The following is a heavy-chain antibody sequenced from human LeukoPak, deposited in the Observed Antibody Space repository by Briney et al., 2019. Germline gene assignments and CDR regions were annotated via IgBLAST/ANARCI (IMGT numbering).Heavy chain of an antibody. V-gene: IGHV4-59*01. CDR3: ARGGIQLWLYVLDY. Sequence: SETLSLTCTVSGGSISSYYWSWIRQPPGKGLEWIGYIYYSGSTNYNSSLKSRVTISVDTSKNQFSLKLSSVTAADTAVYYCARGGIQLWLYVLDYWGQGTLVTVSS. CDR1: GGSISSYY. J-gene: IGHJ4*02. D-gene: IGHD5-18*01. CDR2: IYYSGST.